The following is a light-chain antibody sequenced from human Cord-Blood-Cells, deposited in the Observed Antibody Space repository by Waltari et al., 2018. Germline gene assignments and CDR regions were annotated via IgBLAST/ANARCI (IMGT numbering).Light chain of an antibody. CDR1: SSDVGGYNY. Sequence: QSALTQPPSASGSPGPPVTISCTGTSSDVGGYNYVSWYQQHPGKAPKLMIYGVSKRPSGVPDRFSGSKAGNTASLAVSGLQAEDEADYYCSSYAGSNNFVVFGGGTKLTVL. V-gene: IGLV2-8*01. CDR3: SSYAGSNNFVV. J-gene: IGLJ2*01. CDR2: GVS.